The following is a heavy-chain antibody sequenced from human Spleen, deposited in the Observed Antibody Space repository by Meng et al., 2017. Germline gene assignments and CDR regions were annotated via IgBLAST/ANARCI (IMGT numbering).Heavy chain of an antibody. CDR2: INVYSGTT. J-gene: IGHJ4*02. V-gene: IGHV1-18*01. CDR3: ARGKAVGSSWQFDY. CDR1: GYTFSNYG. D-gene: IGHD6-13*01. Sequence: QVQLVQSGAEVKKPGASVKVSCKASGYTFSNYGITWVRQAPGQGLEWVGWINVYSGTTNYAQNIQDRVIMTTDTSTSTAYMELRSLRSEDTAVYYCARGKAVGSSWQFDYWGQGTLVTVSS.